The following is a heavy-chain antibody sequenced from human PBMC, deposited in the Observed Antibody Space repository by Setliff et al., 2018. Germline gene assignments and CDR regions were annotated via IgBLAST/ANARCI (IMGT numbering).Heavy chain of an antibody. CDR2: INHSGSS. V-gene: IGHV4-39*07. CDR1: GGSISSSTYY. Sequence: PSETLSLTCTVSGGSISSSTYYWGWIRQPPGKGLEWIGEINHSGSSNYNPSLKSRVTISLDTSKNQFSLDLSSVTAADTAVYYCARVSGFLYIDVWGNGTTVTVSS. CDR3: ARVSGFLYIDV. D-gene: IGHD3-3*01. J-gene: IGHJ6*03.